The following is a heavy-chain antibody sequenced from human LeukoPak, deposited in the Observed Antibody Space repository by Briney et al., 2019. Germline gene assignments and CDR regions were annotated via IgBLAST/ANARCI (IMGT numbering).Heavy chain of an antibody. Sequence: SVKVSCKASGGTFSSYAISWVRQAPGQGLEWMGGIIPIFGTANYAQKFQGRATITADESTSTAYMELSSLRSEDTAVYYCARGRVPAATYNWFDPWGQGTLVTVSS. V-gene: IGHV1-69*13. CDR3: ARGRVPAATYNWFDP. CDR1: GGTFSSYA. CDR2: IIPIFGTA. J-gene: IGHJ5*02. D-gene: IGHD2-2*01.